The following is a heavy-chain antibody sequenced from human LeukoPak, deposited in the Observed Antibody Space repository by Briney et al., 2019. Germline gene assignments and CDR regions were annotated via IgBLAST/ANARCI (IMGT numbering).Heavy chain of an antibody. V-gene: IGHV4-34*01. Sequence: PSETLSLTCAVYGGSFSGYYWSWIRQPPGKGLEWIGEIYHSGSTNYNPSLKSRVTISVDKSKNQFSLKLSSVTAADTAVYYCARVVSYYYDSSGYGSSRGYGMDVWGQGTTVTVSS. J-gene: IGHJ6*02. CDR2: IYHSGST. CDR3: ARVVSYYYDSSGYGSSRGYGMDV. CDR1: GGSFSGYY. D-gene: IGHD3-22*01.